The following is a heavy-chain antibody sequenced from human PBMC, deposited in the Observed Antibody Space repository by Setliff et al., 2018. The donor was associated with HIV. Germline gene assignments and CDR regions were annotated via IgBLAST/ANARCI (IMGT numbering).Heavy chain of an antibody. J-gene: IGHJ4*02. V-gene: IGHV4-4*09. CDR1: GGSISSYY. D-gene: IGHD5-18*01. CDR3: ASIELAAMVPVDY. CDR2: IYTSGST. Sequence: SETLSLTCTVSGGSISSYYWSWIRQPPGKGLEWIGYIYTSGSTNYNPSLKSRVTISVDTSKNQFSLKLSSVTAADTAVYYCASIELAAMVPVDYWGQGTLVTVSS.